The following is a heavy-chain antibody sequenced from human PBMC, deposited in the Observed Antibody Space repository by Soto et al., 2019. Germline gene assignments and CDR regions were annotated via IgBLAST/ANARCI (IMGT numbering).Heavy chain of an antibody. CDR3: ARGGAPDY. CDR2: IQSDGSSP. D-gene: IGHD3-16*01. Sequence: EVQLVESGGGLVQPGRSLRLSCVASGFTFNYYWMHWVRQAPGKGLVWVSRIQSDGSSPADVDSVEGRITTSRDNAKTPLYLQRNNLRAEDTAVYYCARGGAPDYWGQGTLVTVSS. CDR1: GFTFNYYW. J-gene: IGHJ4*02. V-gene: IGHV3-74*01.